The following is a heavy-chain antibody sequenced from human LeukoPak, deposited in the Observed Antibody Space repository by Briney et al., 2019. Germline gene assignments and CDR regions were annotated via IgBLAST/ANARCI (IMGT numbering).Heavy chain of an antibody. D-gene: IGHD4-17*01. CDR2: IYHSGST. Sequence: NPSETMYLTCAVSVGTISSSNCWSWVRQPPGKGLEWIVEIYHSGSTNYNPSLKSRVTISVDKSKNQFSLKLSSVTAADTAVYYCARSRDTVTLYYFDYWGQGTLVTVSS. V-gene: IGHV4-4*02. CDR1: VGTISSSNC. J-gene: IGHJ4*02. CDR3: ARSRDTVTLYYFDY.